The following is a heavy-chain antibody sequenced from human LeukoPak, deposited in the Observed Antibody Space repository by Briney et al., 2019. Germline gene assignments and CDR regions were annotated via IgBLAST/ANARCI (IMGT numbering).Heavy chain of an antibody. J-gene: IGHJ3*02. V-gene: IGHV3-48*04. CDR3: ARDKNDAFDI. CDR2: ISSSSSTI. CDR1: GFTFSSYS. Sequence: GGSLRLSCAASGFTFSSYSMNWVRQAPGRGLEWVSYISSSSSTIYYADSVKGRFTISRDNAKNSLYLQMNSLRAEDTAVYYYARDKNDAFDIWGQGTMVTVSS.